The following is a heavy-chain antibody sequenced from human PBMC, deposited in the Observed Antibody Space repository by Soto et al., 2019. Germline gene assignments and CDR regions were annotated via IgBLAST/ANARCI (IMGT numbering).Heavy chain of an antibody. V-gene: IGHV3-23*01. CDR1: GFTFRDFA. CDR2: ISARGSSA. Sequence: GGSLRLPCAASGFTFRDFAMSWVRQAPGRGLEWVSTISARGSSAFYADSVRGRFTISRANSNNTLYLQMNSPRAEDTAVYYRAKVNPNWNFYFDYWGQGTLVTVSS. D-gene: IGHD1-7*01. CDR3: AKVNPNWNFYFDY. J-gene: IGHJ4*02.